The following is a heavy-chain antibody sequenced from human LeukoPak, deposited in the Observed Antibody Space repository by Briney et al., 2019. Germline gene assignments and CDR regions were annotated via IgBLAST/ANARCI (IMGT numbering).Heavy chain of an antibody. Sequence: GGSLRLSCAASGFTFSSYSMNWVRQAPGKGLEWVSYISSSSSTIYYADSVKGRFTISRDNAKNSLYLQMNSLRAEDTAVYYCAKDLETDEFFGGSFDYWGQGTLVTVSS. J-gene: IGHJ4*02. D-gene: IGHD3-10*01. CDR2: ISSSSSTI. CDR3: AKDLETDEFFGGSFDY. V-gene: IGHV3-48*04. CDR1: GFTFSSYS.